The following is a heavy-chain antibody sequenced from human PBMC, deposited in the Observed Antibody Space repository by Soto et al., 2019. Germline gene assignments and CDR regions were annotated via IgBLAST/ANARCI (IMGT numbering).Heavy chain of an antibody. CDR2: ISAYNGNT. Sequence: QVQLVQSGAEVKKPGASVKVSCKASGYTFSSYFISWVRQAPGQWLEWMGWISAYNGNTNYAQNLQGRVNMTTDTATSPAYMELRSQRSEDTAVYDCARDLPPVDYWGQGALVTVSS. J-gene: IGHJ4*02. CDR3: ARDLPPVDY. V-gene: IGHV1-18*01. CDR1: GYTFSSYF.